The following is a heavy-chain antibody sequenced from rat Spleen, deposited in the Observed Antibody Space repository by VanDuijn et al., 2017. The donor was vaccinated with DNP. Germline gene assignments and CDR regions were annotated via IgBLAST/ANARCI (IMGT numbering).Heavy chain of an antibody. CDR3: ARLLYDGYCYYFDY. Sequence: EVQLVESGGGLVQPGRSLKLSCAASGFTFSDYGMAWVRQLPSRGLQWVASISTGGGITYYRDSVKGRFTISRDNAKSTLYLQMDSLRSEDTATYYCARLLYDGYCYYFDYWGQGVMVTVSS. D-gene: IGHD1-12*03. J-gene: IGHJ2*01. CDR1: GFTFSDYG. V-gene: IGHV5S13*01. CDR2: ISTGGGIT.